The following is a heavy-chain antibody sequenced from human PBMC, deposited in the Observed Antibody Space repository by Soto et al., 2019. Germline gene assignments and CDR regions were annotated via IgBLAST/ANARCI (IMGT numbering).Heavy chain of an antibody. J-gene: IGHJ6*02. D-gene: IGHD2-2*01. CDR1: GYTFTSYG. CDR3: ARVPKEIVLVGMDV. V-gene: IGHV1-18*04. CDR2: ISGKTAKT. Sequence: ASVKVSCKASGYTFTSYGISWVRQAPGQGLEWMGWISGKTAKTNYAQNLQGRVTITTDTSTSTAYMELRSLRSDDTAVYYCARVPKEIVLVGMDVWGQGTTVTVSS.